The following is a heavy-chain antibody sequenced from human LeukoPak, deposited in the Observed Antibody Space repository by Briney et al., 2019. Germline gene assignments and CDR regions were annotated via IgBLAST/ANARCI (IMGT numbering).Heavy chain of an antibody. D-gene: IGHD6-6*01. CDR2: ISSSSSYI. J-gene: IGHJ5*02. CDR1: GFTFSSYS. CDR3: ARDIIAARPGNWFDP. V-gene: IGHV3-21*01. Sequence: PGGSLRLSCAASGFTFSSYSMNWVRQAPGKGLEWVSSISSSSSYIYYADSVKGRFTISRDNAKNSLYLQMNGLRAEDTAVYYCARDIIAARPGNWFDPWGQGTLVTVSS.